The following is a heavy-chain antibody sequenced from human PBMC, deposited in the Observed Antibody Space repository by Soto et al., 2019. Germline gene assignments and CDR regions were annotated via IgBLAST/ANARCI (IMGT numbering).Heavy chain of an antibody. CDR2: IYSGGST. CDR1: GFTVSTKY. CDR3: ARDPWAADY. J-gene: IGHJ4*02. Sequence: GESLKISCAASGFTVSTKYMSWVRQAPGKGLEWVSVIYSGGSTFYADSVRGRFTISRDNSKNTVNLQMNSLRAEDTAVYYCARDPWAADYWGQGTLVIVSS. V-gene: IGHV3-66*01. D-gene: IGHD3-16*01.